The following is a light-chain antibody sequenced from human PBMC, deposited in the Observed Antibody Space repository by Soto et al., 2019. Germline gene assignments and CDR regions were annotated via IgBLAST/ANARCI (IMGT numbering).Light chain of an antibody. Sequence: EIVLTQSPGTLSLSPGERATLSCRASQSVSSSYLAWYQQRPGQAPRLLIYGASSRATGIPDSFSGSGSGTDFTLTIGRLEPEDFAVYYCQQYGTSRTFGQGTKVEIK. CDR1: QSVSSSY. J-gene: IGKJ1*01. V-gene: IGKV3-20*01. CDR2: GAS. CDR3: QQYGTSRT.